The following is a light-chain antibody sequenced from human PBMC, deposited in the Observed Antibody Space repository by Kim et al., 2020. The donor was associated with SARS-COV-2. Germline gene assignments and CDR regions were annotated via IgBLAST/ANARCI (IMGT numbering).Light chain of an antibody. V-gene: IGKV4-1*01. Sequence: INCTSSRSIVYSSSNKNYLAWYQQKPGHPPKLLIYWASTRESGVPDRFSGSGSGTDFTLTISSLQAEDVAVYYCQQYYSTPPPCTFGQGTKLEI. CDR3: QQYYSTPPPCT. J-gene: IGKJ2*02. CDR1: RSIVYSSSNKNY. CDR2: WAS.